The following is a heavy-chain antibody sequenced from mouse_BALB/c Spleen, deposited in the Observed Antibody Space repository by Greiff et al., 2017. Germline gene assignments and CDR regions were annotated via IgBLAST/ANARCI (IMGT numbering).Heavy chain of an antibody. CDR2: IWAGGST. J-gene: IGHJ3*01. D-gene: IGHD4-1*01. Sequence: VKLVESGPGLVAPSQSLSITCTVSGFSLTSYGVHWVRQPPGKGLEWLGVIWAGGSTNYNSALMSRLSISKDNSKSQVFLKMNSLQTDDTAMYYCARSELGRGFAYWGQGTLVTVSA. CDR1: GFSLTSYG. V-gene: IGHV2-9*02. CDR3: ARSELGRGFAY.